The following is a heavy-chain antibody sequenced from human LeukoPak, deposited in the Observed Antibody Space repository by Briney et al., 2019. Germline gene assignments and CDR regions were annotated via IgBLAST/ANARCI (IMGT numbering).Heavy chain of an antibody. V-gene: IGHV3-64*01. J-gene: IGHJ3*02. CDR3: ARDSTPLGYCSSTSCYRGKGDAFDI. CDR2: ISSNGGST. Sequence: GGSLRLSCAASGFTFSSYAMHWVRQAPGKGLEYVSAISSNGGSTYYANSVKGRFTISRDNSKNTLYLQMGSLRAEDMAVYYCARDSTPLGYCSSTSCYRGKGDAFDIWGQGTMVTVSS. D-gene: IGHD2-2*02. CDR1: GFTFSSYA.